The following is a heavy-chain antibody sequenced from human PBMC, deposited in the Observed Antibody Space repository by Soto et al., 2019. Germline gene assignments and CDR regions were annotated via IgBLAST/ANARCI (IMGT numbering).Heavy chain of an antibody. J-gene: IGHJ6*02. CDR2: IYYTGST. V-gene: IGHV4-59*01. CDR3: ARSYPNTIFGVVPSRGLDV. D-gene: IGHD3-3*01. Sequence: SETLSLTCIVSGGSISSNYWSWIRQPPGKGLEWIGYIYYTGSTNFNPSLRNRVIISVDTSKNQFSLKLSSVTAADTAVYYCARSYPNTIFGVVPSRGLDVWGQGTTVTVSS. CDR1: GGSISSNY.